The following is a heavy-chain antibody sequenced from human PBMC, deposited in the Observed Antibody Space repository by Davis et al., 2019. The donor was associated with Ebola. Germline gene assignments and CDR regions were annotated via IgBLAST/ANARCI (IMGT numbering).Heavy chain of an antibody. D-gene: IGHD6-13*01. CDR1: GYNFNNYW. Sequence: GESLKISCKTSGYNFNNYWIAWVRQMPGKGLEWMGIVYPGDSDTRYRPSFQGQVTFSVDRSIRTAFLEWSSLKASDSAIYYCARSSSWYPLNGYYYGMDVWGQGTTVTVS. CDR3: ARSSSWYPLNGYYYGMDV. V-gene: IGHV5-51*01. J-gene: IGHJ6*02. CDR2: VYPGDSDT.